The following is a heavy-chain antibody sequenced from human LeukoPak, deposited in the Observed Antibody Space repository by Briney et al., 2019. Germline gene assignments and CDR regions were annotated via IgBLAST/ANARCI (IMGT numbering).Heavy chain of an antibody. Sequence: VSVKVSCKTSGYSFTNYDINWVRQATGQGLEWMGWMSPNSGETGYAQKFQGRVTMTKNTSMSTAYMELSSLTSEDTAVYYCARGRESSKLTSGFQSFDWLSDSFDLWGQGTIVTVSS. V-gene: IGHV1-8*01. CDR2: MSPNSGET. CDR3: ARGRESSKLTSGFQSFDWLSDSFDL. CDR1: GYSFTNYD. J-gene: IGHJ3*01. D-gene: IGHD3-9*01.